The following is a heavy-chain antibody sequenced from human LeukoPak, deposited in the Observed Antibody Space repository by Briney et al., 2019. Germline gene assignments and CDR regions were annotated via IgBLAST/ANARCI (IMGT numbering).Heavy chain of an antibody. V-gene: IGHV4-4*09. Sequence: SETLSLTCTVSGGSLSSYYWSWIRQPPGKGLEWIGYIYTSGSTNYNPSLKSRVTISVDTSKNQFSLKLSSVTAADTAVYYCARHPASVVPAASYFDYWGQGTLVTVSS. CDR2: IYTSGST. CDR3: ARHPASVVPAASYFDY. D-gene: IGHD2-2*01. J-gene: IGHJ4*02. CDR1: GGSLSSYY.